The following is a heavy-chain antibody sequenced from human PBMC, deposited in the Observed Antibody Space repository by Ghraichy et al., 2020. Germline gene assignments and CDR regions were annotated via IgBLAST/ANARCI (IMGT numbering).Heavy chain of an antibody. D-gene: IGHD1-26*01. CDR1: GGPISSGGYS. Sequence: SETLSLTCAVSGGPISSGGYSWSWIRQPPGKGLEWIGYIYHSGSTYYNPSLKSRVTISVDRSKNQFSLKLSSVTAADTAVYYCARSGPPPYYFDYWGQGTLVTVSS. CDR2: IYHSGST. CDR3: ARSGPPPYYFDY. J-gene: IGHJ4*02. V-gene: IGHV4-30-2*01.